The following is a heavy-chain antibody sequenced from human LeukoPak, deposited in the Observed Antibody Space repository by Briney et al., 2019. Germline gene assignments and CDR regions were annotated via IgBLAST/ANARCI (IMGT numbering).Heavy chain of an antibody. CDR2: INHSGST. Sequence: PSETLSLTCAVYGGSFSGYYWSWIRQPPGKGLEWIGEINHSGSTNYNPSLKSRVTISVETSKNQFSLKLSSVTAADTAVYYCAREYWAENIPYYFDYWGQGTLVTVSS. V-gene: IGHV4-34*01. J-gene: IGHJ4*02. CDR1: GGSFSGYY. D-gene: IGHD2/OR15-2a*01. CDR3: AREYWAENIPYYFDY.